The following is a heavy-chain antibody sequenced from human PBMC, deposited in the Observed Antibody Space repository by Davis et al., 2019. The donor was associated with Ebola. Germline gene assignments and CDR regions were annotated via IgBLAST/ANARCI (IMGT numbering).Heavy chain of an antibody. D-gene: IGHD3-9*01. J-gene: IGHJ4*02. CDR2: IYYSGST. Sequence: SETLSLTCTVSGGSISSSSYYWGWIRQPPGKGLEWIGSIYYSGSTYYNPSLKSRVTISVDTSKNQFSLKLSSVTAADTAVYYCARQGGTANYDILTGYYMALNYFDYWGQGTLVTVSS. CDR3: ARQGGTANYDILTGYYMALNYFDY. V-gene: IGHV4-39*01. CDR1: GGSISSSSYY.